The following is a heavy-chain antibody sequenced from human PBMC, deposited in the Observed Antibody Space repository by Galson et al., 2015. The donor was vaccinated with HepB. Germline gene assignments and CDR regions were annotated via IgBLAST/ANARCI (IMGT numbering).Heavy chain of an antibody. J-gene: IGHJ4*02. Sequence: SLRLSCAASGFTFSNYGMHWVRQAPGKGLEWVANIWYDGRNKDYIDSVKGRFTISRDNSKNTLDLQMNNLRVEDTAIYYCAKSGSGGNPADHWGQGTLVTVSS. CDR1: GFTFSNYG. D-gene: IGHD4-23*01. CDR3: AKSGSGGNPADH. CDR2: IWYDGRNK. V-gene: IGHV3-33*08.